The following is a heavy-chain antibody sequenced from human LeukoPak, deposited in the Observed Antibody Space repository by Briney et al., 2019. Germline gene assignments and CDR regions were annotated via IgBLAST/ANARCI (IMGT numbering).Heavy chain of an antibody. CDR1: GYIFTGYY. D-gene: IGHD7-27*01. CDR2: INPSGGST. V-gene: IGHV1-46*01. Sequence: ASVKVSCRASGYIFTGYYMHWVRQAPGQGLEWMGIINPSGGSTSYAQKFQGGVTMTRDTSTSTVYTELSSLRSEDTAVYYCARGARTTNWGSTSPDYWGQGTLVTVSS. CDR3: ARGARTTNWGSTSPDY. J-gene: IGHJ4*02.